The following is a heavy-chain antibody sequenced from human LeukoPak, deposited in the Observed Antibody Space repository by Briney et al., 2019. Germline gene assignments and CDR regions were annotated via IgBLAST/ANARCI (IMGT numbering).Heavy chain of an antibody. Sequence: GGSLRLSCAASGFTSSSYAMHWVRQAPGKGLEWVAVVSYDGSNKYYADSVKGRFTISRDNSKNTLYLQMNSLRAEDTAVYYCAMSAAGYYDSSGYYFDYWGQGTLVTVSS. CDR3: AMSAAGYYDSSGYYFDY. D-gene: IGHD3-22*01. CDR2: VSYDGSNK. J-gene: IGHJ4*02. CDR1: GFTSSSYA. V-gene: IGHV3-30-3*01.